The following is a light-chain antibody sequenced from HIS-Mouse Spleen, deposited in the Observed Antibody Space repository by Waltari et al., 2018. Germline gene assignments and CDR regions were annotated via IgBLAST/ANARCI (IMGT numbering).Light chain of an antibody. CDR2: EVS. J-gene: IGLJ1*01. Sequence: QSALTQPASVSGSPGQSITIPCTGTRRDVGGYNYVSCYQQHPGKAPKLMIYEVSNRPSGVSNRFSGSKSGNTASLTISGLQAEDEADYYCSSYTSSSTLLYVFGTGTKVTVL. V-gene: IGLV2-14*01. CDR3: SSYTSSSTLLYV. CDR1: RRDVGGYNY.